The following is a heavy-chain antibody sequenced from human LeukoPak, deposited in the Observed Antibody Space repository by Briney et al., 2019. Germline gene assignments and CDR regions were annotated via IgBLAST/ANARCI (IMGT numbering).Heavy chain of an antibody. CDR1: GFTFSSYG. Sequence: GGSLRLSCAASGFTFSSYGMHWVRQAPGKGLEWVAVIWYDGSNKYHADSVKGRFTISRDNSKNTLYLQMNSLRAEDTAVYYCARDAVDTAMVTGWYFDLWGRGTLVTVSS. J-gene: IGHJ2*01. V-gene: IGHV3-33*01. CDR2: IWYDGSNK. CDR3: ARDAVDTAMVTGWYFDL. D-gene: IGHD5-18*01.